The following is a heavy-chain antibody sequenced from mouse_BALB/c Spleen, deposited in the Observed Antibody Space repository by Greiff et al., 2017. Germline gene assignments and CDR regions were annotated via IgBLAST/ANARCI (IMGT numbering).Heavy chain of an antibody. CDR2: ISSGGSYT. Sequence: EVQGVESGGDLVKPGGSLKLSCAASGFTFSSYGMSWVRQTPDKRLEWVATISSGGSYTYYPDSVKGRFTISRDNAKNTLYLQMSSLKSEDTAMYYCARLGRYEDAMDYWGQGTSVTVSS. CDR1: GFTFSSYG. CDR3: ARLGRYEDAMDY. D-gene: IGHD2-14*01. J-gene: IGHJ4*01. V-gene: IGHV5-6*01.